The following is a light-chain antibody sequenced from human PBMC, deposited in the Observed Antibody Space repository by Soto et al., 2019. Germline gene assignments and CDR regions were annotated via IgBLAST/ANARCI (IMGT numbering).Light chain of an antibody. V-gene: IGLV2-8*01. CDR2: DVT. J-gene: IGLJ1*01. Sequence: QSALTQSPSASGSPGQSVTISCTGTSSDIGGYNSVSWYQQHPGKAPKVMIYDVTKRPSGVPDRFSGSKSGNTASLTVSALQAEDEADHYCSSYTDRKHLVFGTGTKLTVL. CDR1: SSDIGGYNS. CDR3: SSYTDRKHLV.